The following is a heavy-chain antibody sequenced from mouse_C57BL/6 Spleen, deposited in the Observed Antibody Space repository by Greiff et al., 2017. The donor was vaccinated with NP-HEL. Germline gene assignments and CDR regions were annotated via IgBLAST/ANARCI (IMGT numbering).Heavy chain of an antibody. D-gene: IGHD1-1*01. Sequence: QVQLQQPGAELVMPGASVKLSCKASGYTFTSYWMHWVKQRPGQGLEWIGEIDPSDSSTNYNQKFKGKSTLTVDKSSSTAYMQLSSLTSEDSAVYYCARWPITTVAYWGQGTLVTVSA. CDR2: IDPSDSST. J-gene: IGHJ3*01. CDR1: GYTFTSYW. V-gene: IGHV1-69*01. CDR3: ARWPITTVAY.